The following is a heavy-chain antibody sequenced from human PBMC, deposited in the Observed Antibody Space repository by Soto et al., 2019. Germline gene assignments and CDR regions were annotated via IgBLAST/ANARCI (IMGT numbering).Heavy chain of an antibody. CDR3: ARCSGVGVAGMDV. Sequence: QVQLQESGPRLVRSSQTLSLTCTVAGDSIKSGDYYWSWVRQPPGKGLECIGYIFYTGIADYTPSLKTRVTLSLDAPKNQCALKLNAVAASDTAVYCGARCSGVGVAGMDVWGQGTTVTVSS. CDR2: IFYTGIA. J-gene: IGHJ6*02. D-gene: IGHD3-10*01. V-gene: IGHV4-30-4*01. CDR1: GDSIKSGDYY.